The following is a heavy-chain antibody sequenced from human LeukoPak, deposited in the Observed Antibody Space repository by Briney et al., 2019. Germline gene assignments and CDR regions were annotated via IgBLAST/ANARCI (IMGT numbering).Heavy chain of an antibody. D-gene: IGHD5-18*01. CDR3: AKFGYGFYYYYYYMDV. J-gene: IGHJ6*03. V-gene: IGHV3-23*01. CDR1: GFTFSSYA. CDR2: ISGSGGST. Sequence: GGSLRLSCAASGFTFSSYAMSWVRQAPGKGLEWVSAISGSGGSTYYADSVKGRFTISRDNSKNTLYLQMNSLRAEDTAVYYCAKFGYGFYYYYYYMDVWGKGTTATVSS.